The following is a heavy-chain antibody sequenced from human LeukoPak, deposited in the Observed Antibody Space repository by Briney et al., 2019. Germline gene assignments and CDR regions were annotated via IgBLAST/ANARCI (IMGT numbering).Heavy chain of an antibody. D-gene: IGHD6-19*01. CDR3: AKDMGSAVAASNFDY. Sequence: GGSLRLSCAASGFTFDDYAMHWVRQAPGKGLEWVSGISWNSGSIGYADSVKGRFTISRDNAKNSLYLQMNSLRAEDTALYYCAKDMGSAVAASNFDYWGQGTLVTVSS. V-gene: IGHV3-9*01. CDR2: ISWNSGSI. J-gene: IGHJ4*02. CDR1: GFTFDDYA.